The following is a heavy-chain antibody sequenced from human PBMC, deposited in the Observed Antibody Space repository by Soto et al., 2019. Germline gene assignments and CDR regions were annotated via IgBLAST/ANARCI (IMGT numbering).Heavy chain of an antibody. CDR3: AKKVNSGPGSQYFDY. J-gene: IGHJ4*02. CDR2: FRSGGDDGTT. V-gene: IGHV3-23*01. D-gene: IGHD3-10*01. CDR1: GFTFSSYS. Sequence: LRLSCAASGFTFSSYSMSWVRQAPGKGLEWVSGFRSGGDDGTTHYADSVKGRFTISRDNSKNTLFLQMDSLRAEDTAIYYCAKKVNSGPGSQYFDYWGQGTLVTVSS.